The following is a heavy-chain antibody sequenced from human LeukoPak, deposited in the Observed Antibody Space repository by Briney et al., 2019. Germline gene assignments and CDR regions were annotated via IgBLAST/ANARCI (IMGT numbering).Heavy chain of an antibody. V-gene: IGHV3-7*01. CDR2: IKEDGSIQ. J-gene: IGHJ4*02. D-gene: IGHD6-19*01. CDR1: GFTFSNYA. CDR3: ARDVWTGVAVSDY. Sequence: PGGSLRLSCEASGFTFSNYAMSWVRQAPGKGLEWLANIKEDGSIQYYLDSVRGRFTISRDNAKTSVYLQLNSLRADDTAVYYCARDVWTGVAVSDYWGQGTLVTVSS.